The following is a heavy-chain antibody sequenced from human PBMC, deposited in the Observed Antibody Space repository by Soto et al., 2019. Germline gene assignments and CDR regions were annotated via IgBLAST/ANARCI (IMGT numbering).Heavy chain of an antibody. V-gene: IGHV2-26*01. CDR3: ARVPAPLTGTTVFLYYYYGMDG. J-gene: IGHJ6*02. CDR1: GFSLSNARMG. Sequence: SGPTLVNPTETLTLTCTVSGFSLSNARMGVSWIRQPPGKALEWLAHIFSNDEKSYSTSLKSRLTISKDTSKSQVVLTMTNMDPVDTATYYCARVPAPLTGTTVFLYYYYGMDGWGQGTTVTVSS. D-gene: IGHD1-7*01. CDR2: IFSNDEK.